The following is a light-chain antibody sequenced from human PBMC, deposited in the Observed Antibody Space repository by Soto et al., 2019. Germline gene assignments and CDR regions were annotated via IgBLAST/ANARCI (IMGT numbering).Light chain of an antibody. Sequence: QSALTQPASVSGSPGQSITISCTGTSNDIGGYNFVSWYQQHPGKAPKLMIYDVSDRPSGVSNRFSGSKSGNTASLTISGLQPEDEADYYCSSYIIITTSYVFGTGTKLTVL. CDR3: SSYIIITTSYV. V-gene: IGLV2-14*03. CDR2: DVS. CDR1: SNDIGGYNF. J-gene: IGLJ1*01.